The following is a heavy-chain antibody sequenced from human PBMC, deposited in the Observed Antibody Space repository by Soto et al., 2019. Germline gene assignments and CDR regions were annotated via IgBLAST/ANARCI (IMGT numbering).Heavy chain of an antibody. Sequence: EVQLVESGGGLVQPGGSLRLSCVASGFTLSRHWMTWVRQAPGKGLEWVANINGDGSDKYYGGSVKGRFTISRDNAKNSLYLQLNSLGAEDTAVYYCARETFASGGKSSFDYWGQGTLVTVSS. J-gene: IGHJ4*02. CDR2: INGDGSDK. V-gene: IGHV3-7*01. CDR1: GFTLSRHW. D-gene: IGHD2-15*01. CDR3: ARETFASGGKSSFDY.